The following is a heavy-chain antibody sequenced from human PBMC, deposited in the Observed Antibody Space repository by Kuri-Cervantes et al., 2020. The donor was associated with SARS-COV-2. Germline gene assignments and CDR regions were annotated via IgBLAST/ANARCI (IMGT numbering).Heavy chain of an antibody. J-gene: IGHJ3*02. CDR2: ISYDGSNN. CDR3: GRDRVVEDFDI. Sequence: LKIYCAASGFTFSSYAMHWVRQAPGKGLEWVAVISYDGSNNYYADSVKSIFTISRDNSKNTQYLQMNSLSAEDTAVYYSGRDRVVEDFDIWGQGTMVTVSS. D-gene: IGHD2-15*01. CDR1: GFTFSSYA. V-gene: IGHV3-30-3*01.